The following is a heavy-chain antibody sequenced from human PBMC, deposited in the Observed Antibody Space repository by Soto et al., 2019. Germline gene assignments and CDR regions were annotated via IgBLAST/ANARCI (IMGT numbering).Heavy chain of an antibody. CDR2: IIPIFGTA. Sequence: QVQLVQSGAEVKKPGSSVKVSCKASGGTFSSYAISWVRQAPGQGLEWMGGIIPIFGTANYAKKFQGRGTIAADESTSTAYMELSSLRSEDTAVYYGARERSGGYSSGWFDYWGQGTLVTVSS. CDR3: ARERSGGYSSGWFDY. CDR1: GGTFSSYA. J-gene: IGHJ4*02. D-gene: IGHD6-19*01. V-gene: IGHV1-69*01.